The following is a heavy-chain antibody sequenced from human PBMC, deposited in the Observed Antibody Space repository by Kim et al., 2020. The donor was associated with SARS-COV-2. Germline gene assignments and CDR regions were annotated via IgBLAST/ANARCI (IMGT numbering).Heavy chain of an antibody. CDR2: ISSDGSNS. D-gene: IGHD2-21*01. CDR3: AKDNTQSATSVLFFDY. CDR1: GFSFSNSA. Sequence: GGSLRLSCAASGFSFSNSAIHWVRQSPGEGLEWVASISSDGSNSFYTDSVKGRFTISRDNSQNTLYLQMNSLRPEDTALYYCAKDNTQSATSVLFFDYW. J-gene: IGHJ4*01. V-gene: IGHV3-30-3*01.